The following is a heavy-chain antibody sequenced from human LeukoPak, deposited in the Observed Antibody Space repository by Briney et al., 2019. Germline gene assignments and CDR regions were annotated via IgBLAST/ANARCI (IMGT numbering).Heavy chain of an antibody. CDR1: GFTFSSYA. CDR3: ARRNIAAAALDY. Sequence: GGSLRLSCAASGFTFSSYAMRWVRQAPGKGLEWVSAISGSGGSTYYADSVKGRFTISRDNSKNTLYLQMISLRAEDTAVYYCARRNIAAAALDYWGQGTLVTVSS. V-gene: IGHV3-23*01. D-gene: IGHD6-13*01. CDR2: ISGSGGST. J-gene: IGHJ4*02.